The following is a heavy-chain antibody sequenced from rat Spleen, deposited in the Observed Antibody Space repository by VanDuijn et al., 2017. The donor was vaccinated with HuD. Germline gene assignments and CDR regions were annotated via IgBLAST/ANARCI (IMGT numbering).Heavy chain of an antibody. Sequence: EVQLVESGGGLVQPGRSLKLSCAASGFTFSSFPMAWVRQAPKKGLEWVATISYGDISGHSSTYYRDSVKGRFTISRDNAKSTLYLQMDSLRSEDTATYYCARAGYLRDWYFDFWGPGTMVTVSS. J-gene: IGHJ1*01. V-gene: IGHV5-7*01. D-gene: IGHD2-2*01. CDR1: GFTFSSFP. CDR2: ISYGDISGHSST. CDR3: ARAGYLRDWYFDF.